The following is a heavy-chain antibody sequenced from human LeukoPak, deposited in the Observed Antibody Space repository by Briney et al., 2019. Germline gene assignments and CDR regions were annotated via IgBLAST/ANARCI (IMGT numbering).Heavy chain of an antibody. CDR3: ARDPSTSHYYYGMDV. CDR1: GGTFSSYT. Sequence: SVKVSCKASGGTFSSYTISWVRLAPGQGLEWMGRIIPIRGIANYAQKFQGRVTIIADKSTSTAYMELSSLRSEDTAVYYCARDPSTSHYYYGMDVWGQGTTVTVSS. J-gene: IGHJ6*02. D-gene: IGHD2-2*01. CDR2: IIPIRGIA. V-gene: IGHV1-69*04.